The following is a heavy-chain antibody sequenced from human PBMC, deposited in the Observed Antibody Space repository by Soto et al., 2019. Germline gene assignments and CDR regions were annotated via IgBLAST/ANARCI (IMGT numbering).Heavy chain of an antibody. J-gene: IGHJ4*02. V-gene: IGHV4-31*03. Sequence: LSLTCTVSGGSISSGGYYWSWIRQHPGKGLEWIGYIYYSGSTYYNPSLKSRVTISVDTSKNQFSLKLSPVTAADTAVYYCARDGYSGYKGIDYWGQGTLVTVSS. D-gene: IGHD5-12*01. CDR1: GGSISSGGYY. CDR3: ARDGYSGYKGIDY. CDR2: IYYSGST.